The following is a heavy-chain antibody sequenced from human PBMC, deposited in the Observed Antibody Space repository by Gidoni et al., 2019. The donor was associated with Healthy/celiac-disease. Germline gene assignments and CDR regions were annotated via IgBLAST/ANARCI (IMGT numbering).Heavy chain of an antibody. CDR1: GFTFRSYA. Sequence: QVQLVESGGGVVQPGRSLRLSCAASGFTFRSYAMHWVRQAPGKGLEWVAVISYDGSNKYYADSVKGRFTISRDNSKNTLYLQMNSLRAEDTAVYYCARELRGYYDILTGYYSPSWFDYWGQGTLVTVSS. J-gene: IGHJ4*02. D-gene: IGHD3-9*01. CDR2: ISYDGSNK. CDR3: ARELRGYYDILTGYYSPSWFDY. V-gene: IGHV3-30-3*01.